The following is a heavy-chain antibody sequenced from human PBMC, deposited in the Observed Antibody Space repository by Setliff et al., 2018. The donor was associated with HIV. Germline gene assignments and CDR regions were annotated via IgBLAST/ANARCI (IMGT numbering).Heavy chain of an antibody. CDR3: ARAVIRREDRGMWTKLWSAPNHMDV. V-gene: IGHV4-59*01. J-gene: IGHJ6*03. CDR2: IHYGGGT. CDR1: GGSISNCY. D-gene: IGHD3-10*01. Sequence: PSETLSLTCSISGGSISNCYWVWIRQSPGKGLEWIGHIHYGGGTYYNPSLESRVSISRDTSKNQFSLNLRDVTAGDTALYYCARAVIRREDRGMWTKLWSAPNHMDVWGKGITVTVSS.